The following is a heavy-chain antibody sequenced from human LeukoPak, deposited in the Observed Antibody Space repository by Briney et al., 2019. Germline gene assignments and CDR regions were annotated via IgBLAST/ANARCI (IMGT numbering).Heavy chain of an antibody. D-gene: IGHD3-10*01. J-gene: IGHJ6*03. Sequence: ASVKVSCKASGYTFTSYYMHWVRQAPGQGLEWMGIINPSGGSTSYAQKFQGRVTMTRDMSTSTVYMELSSLRSEDTAVYYCARDRYYGSARDYYYYMDVWGKGTTVTISS. CDR3: ARDRYYGSARDYYYYMDV. CDR1: GYTFTSYY. CDR2: INPSGGST. V-gene: IGHV1-46*01.